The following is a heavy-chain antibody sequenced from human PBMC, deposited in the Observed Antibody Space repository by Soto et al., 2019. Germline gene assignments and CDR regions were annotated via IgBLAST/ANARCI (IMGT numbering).Heavy chain of an antibody. J-gene: IGHJ3*02. CDR1: GYTFTSYD. CDR3: ASYYYGSGSYPLAAFDI. Sequence: GASVKVSCKASGYTFTSYDINWVRQATGQGLEWMGWMNPNSGNTGYAQKFQGRVTMTRNTSISTAYMELSSLRSEDTAVYYCASYYYGSGSYPLAAFDIWGQGTMVTVSS. V-gene: IGHV1-8*01. D-gene: IGHD3-10*01. CDR2: MNPNSGNT.